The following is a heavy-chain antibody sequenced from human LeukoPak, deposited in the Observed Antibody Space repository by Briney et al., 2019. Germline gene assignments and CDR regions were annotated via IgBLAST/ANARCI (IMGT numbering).Heavy chain of an antibody. CDR2: VHYSGTT. CDR1: DVSITNYD. Sequence: SETLSLTCTVSDVSITNYDWSWVRQPPGKGLEFIGHVHYSGTTNYNPSLRSRVTISIDTSKKHFFLKLKSVTAADTAVYYCATGYGDFRVEGRYFYSWGQGTLVTVSS. D-gene: IGHD4-17*01. CDR3: ATGYGDFRVEGRYFYS. J-gene: IGHJ4*02. V-gene: IGHV4-59*01.